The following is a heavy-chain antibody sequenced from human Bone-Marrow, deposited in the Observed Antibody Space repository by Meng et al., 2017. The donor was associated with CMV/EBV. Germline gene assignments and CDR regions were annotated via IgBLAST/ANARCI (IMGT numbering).Heavy chain of an antibody. CDR2: ISSSSSYI. Sequence: GESLKISCAASGFTFSSYSMNWVRQAPGKGLEWVSSISSSSSYIYYADSVKGRITISRDNAKNSLYLQMNSLRAEDTAVYYCARTGYCSSTSCPDYWGQGTLVTVSS. CDR3: ARTGYCSSTSCPDY. D-gene: IGHD2-2*03. J-gene: IGHJ4*02. CDR1: GFTFSSYS. V-gene: IGHV3-21*01.